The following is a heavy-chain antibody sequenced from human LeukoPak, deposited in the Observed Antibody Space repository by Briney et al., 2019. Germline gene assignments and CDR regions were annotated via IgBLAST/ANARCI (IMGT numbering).Heavy chain of an antibody. Sequence: SVKVSCKASGGTFSSYAISWVRQAPGQGLEWMGGIIPIFGTANYAQKFQGRVTITADESTSTAYMELSSLRSEDTAVYYCARSGYSGSQYYYYYYMDVWGKGTTVTVSS. V-gene: IGHV1-69*13. CDR1: GGTFSSYA. D-gene: IGHD1-26*01. CDR2: IIPIFGTA. J-gene: IGHJ6*03. CDR3: ARSGYSGSQYYYYYYMDV.